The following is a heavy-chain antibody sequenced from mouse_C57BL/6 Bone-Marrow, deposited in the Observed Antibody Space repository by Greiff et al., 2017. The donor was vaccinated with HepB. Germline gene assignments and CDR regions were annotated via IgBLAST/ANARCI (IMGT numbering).Heavy chain of an antibody. J-gene: IGHJ2*01. CDR1: GYTFTSYW. CDR3: ATDDDGSSRWYFDY. D-gene: IGHD1-1*01. CDR2: IDPSDSET. Sequence: VQLQQSGAELVRPGSSVKLSCTASGYTFTSYWMHWVKQRPIQGLEWIGNIDPSDSETHYNQKFKDKATLTADKSSSKAYMQLSSLTSEDSAVYYGATDDDGSSRWYFDYWGQGTTLTVSS. V-gene: IGHV1-52*01.